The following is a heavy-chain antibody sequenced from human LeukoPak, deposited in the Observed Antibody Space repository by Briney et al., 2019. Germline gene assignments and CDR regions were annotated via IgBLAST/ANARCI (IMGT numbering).Heavy chain of an antibody. CDR1: GFTFSISD. Sequence: GGSLRLSCAASGFTFSISDMHWLRQAPGKGLEWVAVISYDGSNKYYADSVKGRFTISRDNSKNTLYLQMNSLRAEDTAVYYCRWAPIAVAGGGAFDIWGQGTMVTVSS. V-gene: IGHV3-30-3*01. J-gene: IGHJ3*02. CDR3: RWAPIAVAGGGAFDI. CDR2: ISYDGSNK. D-gene: IGHD6-19*01.